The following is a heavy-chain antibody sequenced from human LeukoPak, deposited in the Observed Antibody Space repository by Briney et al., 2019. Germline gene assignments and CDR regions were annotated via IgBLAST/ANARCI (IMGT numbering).Heavy chain of an antibody. J-gene: IGHJ4*02. CDR2: IYYTGNA. D-gene: IGHD3-9*01. V-gene: IGHV4-39*01. CDR1: GGSISGSSYY. CDR3: ARQLDTSGDYAGFFDS. Sequence: PSETLSFTCTVSGGSISGSSYYWAWIRQPPGKGLEWIASIYYTGNAFYNWSLKSRVTILVDTSKNQFSLEVDSVTATDTAMYYCARQLDTSGDYAGFFDSWGQGALVTVSS.